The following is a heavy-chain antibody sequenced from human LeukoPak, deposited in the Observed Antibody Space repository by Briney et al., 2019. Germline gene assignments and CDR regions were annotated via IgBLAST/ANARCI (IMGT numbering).Heavy chain of an antibody. D-gene: IGHD4-17*01. CDR3: AGRSTVTLYYYYGMDV. Sequence: SVKVSCTASGGTFSIYAISWVRQAPGQGLEWMGGIIPIFGTANYAQKFQGRVTITADESTSTAYMELSSLRSEDTAVYYCAGRSTVTLYYYYGMDVWGQGTTVTVSS. CDR1: GGTFSIYA. J-gene: IGHJ6*02. V-gene: IGHV1-69*13. CDR2: IIPIFGTA.